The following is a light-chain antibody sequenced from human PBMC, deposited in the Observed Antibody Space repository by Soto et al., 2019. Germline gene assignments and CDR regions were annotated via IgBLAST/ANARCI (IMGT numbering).Light chain of an antibody. J-gene: IGKJ1*01. CDR2: DAS. Sequence: EIVLTQSPGTLSLSPGERATLSCRASQSVSSSSLAWYQQRRGQAPRLLIHDASSRATGIPDRFSGSGSGTDFTLTISRLEPEDFAVYYCQQYGGSPRTFGQGTTVDIK. CDR1: QSVSSSS. V-gene: IGKV3-20*01. CDR3: QQYGGSPRT.